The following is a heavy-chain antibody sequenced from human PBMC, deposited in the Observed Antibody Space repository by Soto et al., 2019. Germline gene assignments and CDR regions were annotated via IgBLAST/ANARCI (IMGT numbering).Heavy chain of an antibody. CDR3: ASRDPGTSVDY. Sequence: PSETLSLTCTVSGGSISSHYWTWIWIRQLPGRGLEWVGYIYDSVKTKYNPSLKSRVTISVDTSKNQFSLQLSSVTAADTAVYYCASRDPGTSVDYWGQGTLVTVSS. V-gene: IGHV4-59*08. CDR1: GGSISSHY. J-gene: IGHJ4*02. CDR2: IYDSVKT. D-gene: IGHD1-7*01.